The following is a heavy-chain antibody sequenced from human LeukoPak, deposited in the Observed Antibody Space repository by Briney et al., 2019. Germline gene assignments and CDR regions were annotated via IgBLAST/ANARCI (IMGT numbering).Heavy chain of an antibody. Sequence: ETLSLTCAVYGGSFSGYYWSWIRQPPGKGLEWIGEINHSGSTNYNPSLKSRVTISVDTSKNQFSLKLSSVTAADTAVYYCARAPYGSGFDYWGQGTLVTVSS. CDR3: ARAPYGSGFDY. CDR1: GGSFSGYY. J-gene: IGHJ4*02. CDR2: INHSGST. D-gene: IGHD3-10*01. V-gene: IGHV4-34*01.